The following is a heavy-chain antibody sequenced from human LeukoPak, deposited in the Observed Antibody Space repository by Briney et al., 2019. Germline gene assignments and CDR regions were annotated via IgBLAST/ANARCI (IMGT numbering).Heavy chain of an antibody. V-gene: IGHV2-5*01. J-gene: IGHJ5*02. Sequence: SGPTLVKPPQTLTLTCTFSGTSLSTSGVGVGWIRQPPGKALEGLAIIYWNDDKRYSPSLKSRLTITKDTSKNQVVLTMTNMDPVDTATYYCARTYSSSWYDNWFDPWGQGTLVTVSS. CDR2: IYWNDDK. CDR3: ARTYSSSWYDNWFDP. D-gene: IGHD6-13*01. CDR1: GTSLSTSGVG.